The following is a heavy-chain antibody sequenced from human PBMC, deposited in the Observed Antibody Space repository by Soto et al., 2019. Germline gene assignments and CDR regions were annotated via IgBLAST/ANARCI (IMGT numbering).Heavy chain of an antibody. CDR3: ARDRYYGSGSYGWFDP. CDR1: GYTFTSYY. D-gene: IGHD3-10*01. Sequence: ASVKVSCKASGYTFTSYYMHWVRQAPGQGLEWMGIINPSGGSTSYAQKFQGRVTMTRDTSTSTVYMELSSLRSEDTAVYYCARDRYYGSGSYGWFDPWGQGTLVTVS. V-gene: IGHV1-46*03. J-gene: IGHJ5*02. CDR2: INPSGGST.